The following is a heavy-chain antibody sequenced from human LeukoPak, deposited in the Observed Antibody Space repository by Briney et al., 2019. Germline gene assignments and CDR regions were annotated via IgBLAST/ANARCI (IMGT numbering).Heavy chain of an antibody. Sequence: SETLSLTCTVSSGSISPYYWSWIRQPPGKGLEWIGYLFYSGSTNYNPSLKSRVTISVDTPKNQLSLKLSSVTAADTAVYYCARHISAASRFDYWGQGSLVTVS. CDR1: SGSISPYY. CDR3: ARHISAASRFDY. V-gene: IGHV4-59*08. CDR2: LFYSGST. J-gene: IGHJ4*02. D-gene: IGHD6-13*01.